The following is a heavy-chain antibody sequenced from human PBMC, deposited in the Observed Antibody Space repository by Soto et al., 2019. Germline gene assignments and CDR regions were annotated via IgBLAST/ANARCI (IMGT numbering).Heavy chain of an antibody. CDR1: EFIFSSYG. V-gene: IGHV3-23*01. CDR3: AKIVVAAGIAY. J-gene: IGHJ4*02. Sequence: EVQLLESGGGLVQPGGSLRLSCAASEFIFSSYGMSWVRQAPGKGLEWVSSISATSGSTYYADSVKGRFTISRDNSKNTLYLQMNSLRAEDTAVYNCAKIVVAAGIAYWGQGTLVTVSS. D-gene: IGHD2-2*01. CDR2: ISATSGST.